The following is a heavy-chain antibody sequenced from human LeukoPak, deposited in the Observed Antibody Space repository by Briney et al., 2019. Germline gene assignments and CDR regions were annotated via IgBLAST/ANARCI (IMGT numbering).Heavy chain of an antibody. Sequence: GGSLRLSCTASGFTFGDYAMSWVRQAPGKGLEWVAFIRYDGSNKYYADSVKGRFTISRDNSKNTLYLQMNSLRAEDTAVYYCAKGPAGFDYWGQGTLVTVSS. D-gene: IGHD6-19*01. CDR2: IRYDGSNK. CDR1: GFTFGDYA. V-gene: IGHV3-30*02. J-gene: IGHJ4*02. CDR3: AKGPAGFDY.